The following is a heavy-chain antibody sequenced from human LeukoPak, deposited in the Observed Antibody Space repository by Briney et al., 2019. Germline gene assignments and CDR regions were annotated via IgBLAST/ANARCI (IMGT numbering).Heavy chain of an antibody. V-gene: IGHV3-23*01. Sequence: AGGSLGLSCAASGFTFSSYAMSWVRQAPGKGLEWVSAISGSGGSTYYADSVKGRFTISRDNSKNTLYLQMNSLRAEDTAVYYCAKESITIFGGPPTWFDPWGQGTLVTVSS. J-gene: IGHJ5*02. CDR3: AKESITIFGGPPTWFDP. CDR1: GFTFSSYA. D-gene: IGHD3-3*01. CDR2: ISGSGGST.